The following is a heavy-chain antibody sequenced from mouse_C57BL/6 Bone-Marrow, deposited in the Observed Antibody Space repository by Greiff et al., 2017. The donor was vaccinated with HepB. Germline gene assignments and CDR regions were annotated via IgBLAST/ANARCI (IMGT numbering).Heavy chain of an antibody. CDR2: IDPSDSYT. V-gene: IGHV1-59*01. CDR3: ARGRDWYFDV. CDR1: GYTFTSYW. Sequence: VQLQQSGAELVRPGTSVKLSCKASGYTFTSYWMHWVKQRPGQGLEWIGVIDPSDSYTNYNQKFKGKATLTVDTSSSTAYMQLSSLTSEDSAVYYCARGRDWYFDVWGTGTTVTVSS. J-gene: IGHJ1*03.